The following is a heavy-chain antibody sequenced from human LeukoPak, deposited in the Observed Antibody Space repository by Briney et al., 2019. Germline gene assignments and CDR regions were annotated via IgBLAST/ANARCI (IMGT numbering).Heavy chain of an antibody. CDR2: IYYSGST. CDR3: ARAITGGSYYKFDN. Sequence: SETLSLTCTVSGGSISSGDYYWSWIRQPPGKGLEWIGYIYYSGSTYYNPSLKSRVTISVDTSKNQFSLKLSSVTAADTAVYYCARAITGGSYYKFDNWGQGTLVTVSS. V-gene: IGHV4-30-4*01. CDR1: GGSISSGDYY. J-gene: IGHJ4*02. D-gene: IGHD1-26*01.